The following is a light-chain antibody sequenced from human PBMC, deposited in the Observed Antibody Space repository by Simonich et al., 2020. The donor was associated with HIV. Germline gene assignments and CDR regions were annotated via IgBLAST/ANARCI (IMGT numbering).Light chain of an antibody. CDR1: QSVTSY. V-gene: IGKV3-11*01. J-gene: IGKJ1*01. CDR3: QQRSHWPT. Sequence: EIVLTQSPATLSLSPGDRATLSCRASQSVTSYLAWYQHKPGQAPRLLIYDASNRATGIPARFSGSGSGTDFTLTISSLEPGDFAIYYCQQRSHWPTFGQWTKVEIK. CDR2: DAS.